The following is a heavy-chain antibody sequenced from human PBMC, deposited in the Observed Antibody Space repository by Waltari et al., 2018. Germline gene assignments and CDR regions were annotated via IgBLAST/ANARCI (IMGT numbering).Heavy chain of an antibody. CDR2: INPDSGGT. J-gene: IGHJ4*02. CDR3: ARDYHSGGYATDY. V-gene: IGHV1-2*02. CDR1: GYTFPGHY. D-gene: IGHD5-18*01. Sequence: QVQLVQSGAEVKEPGASVKVSCKASGYTFPGHYMHWVRQTPGQGLEWMGWINPDSGGTDYAPKFQGRVTMTRDTSINTLYLELSSLRADDTAVYFCARDYHSGGYATDYWGQGTRVTVSS.